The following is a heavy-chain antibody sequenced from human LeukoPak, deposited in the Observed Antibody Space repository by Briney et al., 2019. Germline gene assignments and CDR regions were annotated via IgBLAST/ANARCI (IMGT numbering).Heavy chain of an antibody. CDR3: AKDIGGYYYYYYMDV. V-gene: IGHV3-9*03. CDR1: GFTFNDYA. J-gene: IGHJ6*03. Sequence: PGGSLRLSCAASGFTFNDYAMHWVRQAPGKGLEWVSGISWNSGSIGYADSVKGRFTISRDNAKNSLYLQMNSLRAEDMALYYCAKDIGGYYYYYYMDVWGKGTTVTVSS. CDR2: ISWNSGSI. D-gene: IGHD4-23*01.